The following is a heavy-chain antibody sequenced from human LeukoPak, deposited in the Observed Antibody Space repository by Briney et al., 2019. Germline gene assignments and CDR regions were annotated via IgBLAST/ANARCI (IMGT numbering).Heavy chain of an antibody. D-gene: IGHD2-2*01. Sequence: HPGRSLRLSCAAAGFTFSNYAIHWVRQAPGKGLEWVAVIWFDGSDKYYAGSVKGRFTISRDNSKNTVSLQMKSLRAEDTAVYYCARDGFGSGGLDLLWFDYWGRGTLVTVSS. CDR2: IWFDGSDK. CDR1: GFTFSNYA. CDR3: ARDGFGSGGLDLLWFDY. V-gene: IGHV3-33*01. J-gene: IGHJ4*02.